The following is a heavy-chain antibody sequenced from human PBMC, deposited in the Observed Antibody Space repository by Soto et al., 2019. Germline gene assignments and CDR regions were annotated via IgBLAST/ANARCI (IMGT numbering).Heavy chain of an antibody. Sequence: QVQLVQSGAEVKKPGSSVKVSCKASGATLRISGGRQAPGQGLEWMGGITPVFGTADYADKFQGRVTITADKSTNTAYLDLRSLRSEDTAVYYCASDDCSSTSCLYGMDVWGLGTTVTVSS. V-gene: IGHV1-69*06. J-gene: IGHJ6*02. CDR3: ASDDCSSTSCLYGMDV. CDR1: GATLR. CDR2: ITPVFGTA. D-gene: IGHD2-2*01.